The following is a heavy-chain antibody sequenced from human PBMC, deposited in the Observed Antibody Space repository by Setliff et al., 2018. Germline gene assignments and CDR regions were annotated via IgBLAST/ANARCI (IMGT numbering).Heavy chain of an antibody. J-gene: IGHJ4*02. V-gene: IGHV3-73*01. D-gene: IGHD4-17*01. Sequence: HLGGSLRLSCAASGFTFSGSAVYWVRQASGRGLEWVGRIRSKADIYATAYAASVKARFTISRDDSKNTAYLQVNSLKTEDTAVYYCAITMTTGVDFFDYWGQGTLVTVSS. CDR3: AITMTTGVDFFDY. CDR2: IRSKADIYAT. CDR1: GFTFSGSA.